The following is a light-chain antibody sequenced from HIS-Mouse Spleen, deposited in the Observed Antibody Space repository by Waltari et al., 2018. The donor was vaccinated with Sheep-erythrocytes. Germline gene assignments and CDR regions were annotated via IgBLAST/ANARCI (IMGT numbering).Light chain of an antibody. Sequence: SYVLTQPPSVSVAPGKTARITCGGNNIGSTSVHWYQQKPGQAPVLVVYDDSDRHSGIPERFSGSNSGNTATLTISGTQAMDEADYYCQAWDSSIVVFGGGTKLTVL. CDR2: DDS. V-gene: IGLV3-21*01. CDR3: QAWDSSIVV. J-gene: IGLJ2*01. CDR1: NIGSTS.